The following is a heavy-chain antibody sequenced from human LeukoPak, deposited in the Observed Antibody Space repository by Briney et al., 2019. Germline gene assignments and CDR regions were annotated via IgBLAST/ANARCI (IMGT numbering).Heavy chain of an antibody. CDR2: INHSGST. CDR3: AREAYSSSILAFDY. V-gene: IGHV4-34*01. CDR1: GGSFSGYY. Sequence: PSETLSLTCAVYGGSFSGYYWSWIRQPPGKGLEWIGEINHSGSTNYNPSLKSRVTISVDTSKNQFALKLSSVTAADTAVYYCAREAYSSSILAFDYWGQGTLVTVSS. D-gene: IGHD6-6*01. J-gene: IGHJ4*02.